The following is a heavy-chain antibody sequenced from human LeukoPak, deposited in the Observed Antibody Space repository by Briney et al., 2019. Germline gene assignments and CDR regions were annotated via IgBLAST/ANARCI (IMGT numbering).Heavy chain of an antibody. CDR2: ISAYNGNT. Sequence: ASVKVSCKASGYTFTGHYMHWVRQAPGQGLEWMGWISAYNGNTNYAQKLQGRVTMTTDTSTSTAYMELSSLRSEDTAIYYCASSKDYHDSSGYARTLDYWGQGTLVTVSS. J-gene: IGHJ4*02. CDR3: ASSKDYHDSSGYARTLDY. V-gene: IGHV1-18*04. D-gene: IGHD3-22*01. CDR1: GYTFTGHY.